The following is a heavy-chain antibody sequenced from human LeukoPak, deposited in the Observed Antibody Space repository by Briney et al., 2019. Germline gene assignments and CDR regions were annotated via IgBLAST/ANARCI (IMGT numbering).Heavy chain of an antibody. Sequence: GESLKISCAASGFTFSFYSMNWVRQAPGKGLEWVSYIDIFSTTIYYADSVKGRFTVSRDSAKKSLYLQMNSLRDEDTAVYYCARDRGVTTRPRGYFDYWGQGTLVTVSS. CDR3: ARDRGVTTRPRGYFDY. CDR1: GFTFSFYS. D-gene: IGHD1-1*01. CDR2: IDIFSTTI. V-gene: IGHV3-48*02. J-gene: IGHJ4*02.